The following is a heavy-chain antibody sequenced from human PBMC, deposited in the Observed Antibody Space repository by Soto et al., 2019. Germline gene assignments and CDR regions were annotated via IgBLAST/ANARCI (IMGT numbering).Heavy chain of an antibody. CDR3: AGGGGVGVAGSAAFDM. Sequence: QLHLVQSGAVVKKPGASVTVSCSASGYPVTAYYMHWVRQAPGRGLEWMGGINPATGAAKYTQTFQGRVTTTRDTSTSTVFMELSGLTSEDTAVFYGAGGGGVGVAGSAAFDMWGQGTLVTVSS. J-gene: IGHJ3*02. D-gene: IGHD3-3*01. CDR2: INPATGAA. V-gene: IGHV1-2*02. CDR1: GYPVTAYY.